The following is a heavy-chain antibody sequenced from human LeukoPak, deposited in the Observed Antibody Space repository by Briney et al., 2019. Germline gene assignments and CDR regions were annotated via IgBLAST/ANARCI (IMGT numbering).Heavy chain of an antibody. J-gene: IGHJ4*02. CDR1: GLTFNSYG. CDR2: ISGSGDST. V-gene: IGHV3-23*01. Sequence: GGSLRLSCAASGLTFNSYGMIWVRQAPGKGLEWVSGISGSGDSTYYADSVKGRFTISRDNSKNTLYLQMNSLRVEDTAVYYCAKGHSAHGTGFDCWGQGTLVAVSS. CDR3: AKGHSAHGTGFDC. D-gene: IGHD1-14*01.